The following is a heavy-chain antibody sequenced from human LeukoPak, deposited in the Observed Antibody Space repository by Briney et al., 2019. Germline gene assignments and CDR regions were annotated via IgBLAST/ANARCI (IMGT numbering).Heavy chain of an antibody. V-gene: IGHV3-48*04. J-gene: IGHJ4*02. CDR1: GFTFSSYS. CDR2: ISSSSSTI. CDR3: ARESGWDYFDY. D-gene: IGHD3-16*01. Sequence: AGGSLRLSCAASGFTFSSYSMNWVRQAPGKGLEWVSYISSSSSTIYYADSVKGRFTISRDNAKNSLYLQMNSLRAEDTAVYYCARESGWDYFDYWGQGTLVTVSS.